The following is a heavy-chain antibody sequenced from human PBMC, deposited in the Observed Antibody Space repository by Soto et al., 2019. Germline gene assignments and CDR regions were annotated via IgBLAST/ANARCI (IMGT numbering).Heavy chain of an antibody. Sequence: QVQLVESGGGVVQPGRSLRLSCAASGFSFSGYGIHWVRLAPGKGLEWVAVISYDGSNKYYADSVKGRFTISRDNSKNTLYLQMNNLRVEDTAVYYCAKDLEATLDYWGQGTLVTVSS. CDR3: AKDLEATLDY. J-gene: IGHJ4*02. CDR2: ISYDGSNK. V-gene: IGHV3-30*18. CDR1: GFSFSGYG. D-gene: IGHD1-1*01.